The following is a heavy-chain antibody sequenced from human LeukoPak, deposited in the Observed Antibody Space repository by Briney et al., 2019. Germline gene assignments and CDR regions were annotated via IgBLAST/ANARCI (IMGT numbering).Heavy chain of an antibody. CDR3: TTGGVTTWIDY. D-gene: IGHD4-17*01. V-gene: IGHV3-15*01. Sequence: GGSLRLSCAVSRFAFSNYGMSWVRQAPGKGLEWVGRIKSKTDGGTTDYAAPVKGRFIISRDDSKNTLYLQMNSLKTEDTAVYYCTTGGVTTWIDYWGQGTLVTVSS. CDR1: RFAFSNYG. CDR2: IKSKTDGGTT. J-gene: IGHJ4*02.